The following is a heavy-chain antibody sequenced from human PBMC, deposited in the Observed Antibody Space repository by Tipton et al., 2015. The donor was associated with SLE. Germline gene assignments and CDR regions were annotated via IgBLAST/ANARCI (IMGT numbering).Heavy chain of an antibody. CDR3: ARDRTGEGFDY. CDR2: ISSSSSTI. D-gene: IGHD1-1*01. J-gene: IGHJ4*02. V-gene: IGHV3-48*01. CDR1: GFTFSSYS. Sequence: SLRLSCAASGFTFSSYSMNWVRQAPGKGLEWVSYISSSSSTIYYADSVKGRFTISRDNAKNSLYLQMNSLRAEDTTVYYCARDRTGEGFDYWGQGTLVTVSS.